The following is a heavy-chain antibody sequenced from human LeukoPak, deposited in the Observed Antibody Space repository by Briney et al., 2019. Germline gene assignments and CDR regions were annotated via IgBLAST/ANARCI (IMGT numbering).Heavy chain of an antibody. D-gene: IGHD1-20*01. CDR1: GYTFTGYY. Sequence: ASVKVSCKASGYTFTGYYMHWVRQAPGQGLEWMGWINPNSGGTNYAQKFQGRVTMTRDTSISTAYMELSRLRSDDTAVYYCAENPYNWSYDYYGMDVWGQGTTVTVSS. J-gene: IGHJ6*02. CDR3: AENPYNWSYDYYGMDV. CDR2: INPNSGGT. V-gene: IGHV1-2*02.